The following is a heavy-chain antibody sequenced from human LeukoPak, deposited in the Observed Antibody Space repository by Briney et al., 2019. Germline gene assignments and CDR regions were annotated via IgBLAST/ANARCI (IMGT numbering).Heavy chain of an antibody. V-gene: IGHV1-2*02. CDR3: ARGRAIVVVPAAIRVMFGY. CDR2: INPNSGGT. J-gene: IGHJ4*02. CDR1: GYTFTGYY. Sequence: ASVKVSCKASGYTFTGYYMHWARQAPGQGLEWIGWINPNSGGTNYAQKFQGRVTMTRDTSISTAYMELSRLRSDDTAVYYCARGRAIVVVPAAIRVMFGYWGQGTLVTVSS. D-gene: IGHD2-2*01.